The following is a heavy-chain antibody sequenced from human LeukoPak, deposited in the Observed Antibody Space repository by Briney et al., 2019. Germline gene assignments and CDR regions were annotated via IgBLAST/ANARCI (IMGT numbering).Heavy chain of an antibody. CDR3: ARGRSGWYEDY. CDR1: GFTFSSYS. CDR2: ISSSNSYI. Sequence: GGSLRLSCAASGFTFSSYSMNWVRQAPGKGLEWVSFISSSNSYIYYADSMKGRFTTSRDNAKNSLYLQMNSLRADDTAVYYCARGRSGWYEDYWGQGTLVTVSS. V-gene: IGHV3-21*01. J-gene: IGHJ4*02. D-gene: IGHD6-19*01.